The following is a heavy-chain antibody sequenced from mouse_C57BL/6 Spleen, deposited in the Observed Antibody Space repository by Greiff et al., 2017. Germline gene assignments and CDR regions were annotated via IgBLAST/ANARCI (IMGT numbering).Heavy chain of an antibody. V-gene: IGHV1-85*01. CDR3: ARRKLTTVVAYYFDY. CDR2: IYARDGST. J-gene: IGHJ2*01. Sequence: VQLQQSGPELVKPGASVKLSCKASGYTFTSYDINWVKQRPGQGLEWIGWIYARDGSTKYNETFKGKATLTVDTSSSTAYMELHSLTSEDSAVYFCARRKLTTVVAYYFDYWGQGTTLTVSS. D-gene: IGHD1-1*01. CDR1: GYTFTSYD.